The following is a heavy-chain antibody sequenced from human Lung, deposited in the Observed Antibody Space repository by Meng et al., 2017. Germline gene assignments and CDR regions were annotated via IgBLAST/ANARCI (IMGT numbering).Heavy chain of an antibody. J-gene: IGHJ5*02. CDR3: ARGSITMVRGVSVFDP. CDR2: IYHSGST. CDR1: GGSISSSNW. Sequence: GELQESGPGLVKPSGTLSLPCAVSGGSISSSNWWSWVRQPPGKGLEWIGEIYHSGSTNYNPSLKSRVTISVDKSKNQFSLKLSSVTAADTAVYYCARGSITMVRGVSVFDPWGQGTLVTVSS. V-gene: IGHV4-4*02. D-gene: IGHD3-10*01.